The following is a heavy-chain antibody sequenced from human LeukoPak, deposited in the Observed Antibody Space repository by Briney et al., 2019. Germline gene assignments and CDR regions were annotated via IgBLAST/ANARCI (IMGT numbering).Heavy chain of an antibody. CDR2: ISSSSSYI. CDR1: GFTLSTYD. Sequence: PGGSLRLSCAASGFTLSTYDMHWVRQAPGKGLEWVSSISSSSSYIYYADSVKGRFTISRDNAKNSLYLQMTSLRAEDTAVYYCARTGITVAPPFDYWGQGTLVTVSS. D-gene: IGHD4-23*01. J-gene: IGHJ4*02. V-gene: IGHV3-21*01. CDR3: ARTGITVAPPFDY.